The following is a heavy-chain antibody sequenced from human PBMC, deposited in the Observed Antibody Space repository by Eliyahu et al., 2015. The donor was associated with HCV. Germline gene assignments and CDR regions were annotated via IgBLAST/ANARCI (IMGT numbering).Heavy chain of an antibody. J-gene: IGHJ4*02. CDR2: ISSNGGST. CDR3: ARADSSGYYPPNFDY. D-gene: IGHD3-22*01. CDR1: GFTFSSYA. V-gene: IGHV3-64*01. Sequence: EVQLVESGGGLVQPGGSLRLSCAASGFTFSSYAMHWVRQAPGKGLEXVSAISSNGGSTYYANSVKGRFTISRDNSKNTLYLQMGSLRAEDMAVYYCARADSSGYYPPNFDYWGQGTLVTVSS.